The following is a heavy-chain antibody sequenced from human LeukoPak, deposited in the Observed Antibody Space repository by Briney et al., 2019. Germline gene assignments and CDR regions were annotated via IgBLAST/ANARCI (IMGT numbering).Heavy chain of an antibody. CDR2: IKQDGSEK. Sequence: GGSLRLSCAASQFTLTKYWMTWVRQAPGKGPEWVASIKQDGSEKSYVDSVKGRFTISRDNARTSLSLQMNSLRAEDTAVYYCATHCSSISCSSATFDIWGQGTMVTVSS. CDR3: ATHCSSISCSSATFDI. D-gene: IGHD2-2*01. CDR1: QFTLTKYW. J-gene: IGHJ3*02. V-gene: IGHV3-7*01.